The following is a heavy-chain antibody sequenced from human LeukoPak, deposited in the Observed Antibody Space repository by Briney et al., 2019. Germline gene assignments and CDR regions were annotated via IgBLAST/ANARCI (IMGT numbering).Heavy chain of an antibody. CDR1: GFTFSDYY. V-gene: IGHV3-11*01. CDR3: AGGGEFYCSGGSCYPADAFDI. Sequence: GGSLRLSCAASGFTFSDYYMSWIRQAPGKGLEWVSYISSSCSTIYYADSVKGRFTISRDNAKNSLYLQMNSLRAEDTAVYYCAGGGEFYCSGGSCYPADAFDIWGQGTMVTVSS. D-gene: IGHD2-15*01. J-gene: IGHJ3*02. CDR2: ISSSCSTI.